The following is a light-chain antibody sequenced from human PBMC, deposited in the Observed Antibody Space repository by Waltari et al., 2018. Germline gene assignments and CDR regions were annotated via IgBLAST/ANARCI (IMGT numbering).Light chain of an antibody. CDR3: CSYSGTYTYLV. J-gene: IGLJ2*01. Sequence: QSALTQPRSVSGSPGQSVTISCTGTSSDVGGYNYVSWYQQHPGKAPKVMIYDVSKRPSGVPDRISASKSGNTASLTISGLQAEDEADYYCCSYSGTYTYLVFGGGTK. V-gene: IGLV2-11*01. CDR1: SSDVGGYNY. CDR2: DVS.